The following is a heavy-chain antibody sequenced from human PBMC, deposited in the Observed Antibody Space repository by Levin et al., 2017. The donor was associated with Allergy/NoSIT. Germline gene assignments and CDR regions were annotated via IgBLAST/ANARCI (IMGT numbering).Heavy chain of an antibody. Sequence: PGGSLRLSCTASGFTFSTYGMHWVRQAPGKGLDWVALITSNGNNIYYADSVKGRFTISRDDSKNTLFLQMNSLRPDDTGVYYCAKAAVADWGQGTLVTVSS. CDR3: AKAAVAD. CDR2: ITSNGNNI. V-gene: IGHV3-30*02. J-gene: IGHJ4*02. CDR1: GFTFSTYG.